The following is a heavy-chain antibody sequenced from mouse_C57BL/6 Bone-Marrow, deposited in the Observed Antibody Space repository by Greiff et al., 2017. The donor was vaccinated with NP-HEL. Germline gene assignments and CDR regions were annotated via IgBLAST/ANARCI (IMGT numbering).Heavy chain of an antibody. D-gene: IGHD2-3*01. Sequence: VQVVESGAELVKPGASVKISCKASGYAFSSYWMNWVKQRPGKGLEWIGQIYPGDGDTNYNGKFKGKATLTADKSSSTAYMQLSSLTSEDSAVYFCASYDGYQLLDYWGQGTTLTVSS. V-gene: IGHV1-80*01. CDR2: IYPGDGDT. J-gene: IGHJ2*01. CDR1: GYAFSSYW. CDR3: ASYDGYQLLDY.